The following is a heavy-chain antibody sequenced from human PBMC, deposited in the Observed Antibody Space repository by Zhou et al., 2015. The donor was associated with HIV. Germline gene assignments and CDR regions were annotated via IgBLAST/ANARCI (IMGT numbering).Heavy chain of an antibody. J-gene: IGHJ4*02. CDR3: AKFRGTTGNYYFDY. Sequence: VQLVESGGGVVQPGGSLRLSCVASELSFSRYAMSWVRQAPGKGLEWASGVSGSGGSTWYAESVKGRFTIFRDDSKNTVYLLMNSLRVEDTAVYYCAKFRGTTGNYYFDYWGQGTLVTVSS. V-gene: IGHV3-23*04. CDR2: VSGSGGST. D-gene: IGHD1-14*01. CDR1: ELSFSRYA.